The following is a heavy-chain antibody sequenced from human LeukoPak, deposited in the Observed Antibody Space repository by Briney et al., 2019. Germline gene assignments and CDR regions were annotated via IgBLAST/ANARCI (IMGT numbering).Heavy chain of an antibody. CDR3: ASMIAVAVAFDY. J-gene: IGHJ4*02. CDR1: GYTFTGYY. CDR2: IDPNSGGT. Sequence: ASVKVSCKASGYTFTGYYMHWVRQAPGQGLEWMGWIDPNSGGTNYAQKFQGRVTKTRDTSISTAYMELSRLRSDDTAVYYCASMIAVAVAFDYWGQGTLVTVSS. D-gene: IGHD6-19*01. V-gene: IGHV1-2*02.